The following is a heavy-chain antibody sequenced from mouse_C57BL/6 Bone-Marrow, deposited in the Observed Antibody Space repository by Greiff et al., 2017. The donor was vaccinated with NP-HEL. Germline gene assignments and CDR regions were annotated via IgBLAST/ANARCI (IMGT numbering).Heavy chain of an antibody. Sequence: EVKVVESGGGLVKPGGSLKLSCAASGFTFSSYAMSWVRQTPEKRLEWVATISDGGSYTYYPDNVKGRFTISRDNAKNNLYLQMSHLKSEDTAMYYCARDEGEWSGIAYWGQGTLVTVSA. CDR3: ARDEGEWSGIAY. J-gene: IGHJ3*01. CDR2: ISDGGSYT. D-gene: IGHD1-1*02. CDR1: GFTFSSYA. V-gene: IGHV5-4*01.